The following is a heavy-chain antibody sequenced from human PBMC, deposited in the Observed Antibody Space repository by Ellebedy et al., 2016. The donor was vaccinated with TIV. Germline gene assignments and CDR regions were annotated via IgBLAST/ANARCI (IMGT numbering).Heavy chain of an antibody. CDR2: INASGTT. D-gene: IGHD3-10*01. CDR1: GGSLSGYF. J-gene: IGHJ4*02. V-gene: IGHV4-34*01. Sequence: MPSETLSLTCAVYGGSLSGYFWGWIRQPPGKGLEWIGEINASGTTNYNPSLKARVTISVDTPKKQLSLRLTSVTAADTAVYYCARARGQYLYGSGSYFTNWGQGEMVTVSS. CDR3: ARARGQYLYGSGSYFTN.